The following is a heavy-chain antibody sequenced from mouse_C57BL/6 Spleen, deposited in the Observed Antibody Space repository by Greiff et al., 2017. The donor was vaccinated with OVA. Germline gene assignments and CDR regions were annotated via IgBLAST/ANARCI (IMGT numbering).Heavy chain of an antibody. D-gene: IGHD2-2*01. CDR2: IWSGGST. CDR3: ARNPMVTDYYYAMDY. Sequence: QVQLQQSGPGLVQPSQSLSITCTVSGFSLTSYGVHWVRQSPGKGLEWLGVIWSGGSTAYNAAFISRLSISKDNSTGNVFFKMNRLQADDTAIYYCARNPMVTDYYYAMDYWGQGTSVTVSS. CDR1: GFSLTSYG. V-gene: IGHV2-2*01. J-gene: IGHJ4*01.